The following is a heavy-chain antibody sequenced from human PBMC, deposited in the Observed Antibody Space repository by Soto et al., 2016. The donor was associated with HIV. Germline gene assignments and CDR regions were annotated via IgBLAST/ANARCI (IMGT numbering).Heavy chain of an antibody. J-gene: IGHJ6*02. D-gene: IGHD6-13*01. CDR2: IYSGGST. CDR3: ARGPYSSSWYGMDV. V-gene: IGHV3-53*02. Sequence: EVQLVETGGGLIQPGGSLRLSCAASGFTISFNYMSWVRQAPGKGLEWVSVIYSGGSTYYADSVKGRFTISRDNSKNTLYLQMNSLRAEDTAVYYCARGPYSSSWYGMDVWGQGTTVTVS. CDR1: GFTISFNY.